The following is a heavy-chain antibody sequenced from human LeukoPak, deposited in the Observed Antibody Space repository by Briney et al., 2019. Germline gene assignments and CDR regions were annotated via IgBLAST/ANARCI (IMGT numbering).Heavy chain of an antibody. J-gene: IGHJ4*02. V-gene: IGHV3-74*01. CDR2: VDEFGSVT. CDR3: VRDMFGGRDY. Sequence: GGSLRLSCAASGFTFSSYWMHWVRQVPGKGLAWVSRVDEFGSVTNSADSVQGRFSISRDNAKNALYLQMNSLRAEDTAVYYCVRDMFGGRDYWGQGTLVTVSS. D-gene: IGHD3-10*02. CDR1: GFTFSSYW.